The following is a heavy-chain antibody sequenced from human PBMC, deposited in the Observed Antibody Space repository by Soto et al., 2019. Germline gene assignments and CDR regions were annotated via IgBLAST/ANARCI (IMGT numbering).Heavy chain of an antibody. CDR1: GYTFTGYY. V-gene: IGHV1-2*02. D-gene: IGHD6-6*01. Sequence: GASVKVSCKASGYTFTGYYMHWVRQAPGQGLEWMGWINPNSGGTNYAQEFQGRVTMTRDTSVSTAYMELSRLRSDDTAVYYCARALVSRWSIAALGPLYYFDYWGQGTLVTGSS. CDR3: ARALVSRWSIAALGPLYYFDY. CDR2: INPNSGGT. J-gene: IGHJ4*02.